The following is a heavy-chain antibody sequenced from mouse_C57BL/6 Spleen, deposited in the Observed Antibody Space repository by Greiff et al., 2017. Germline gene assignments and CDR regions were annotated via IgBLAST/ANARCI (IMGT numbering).Heavy chain of an antibody. J-gene: IGHJ4*01. CDR3: ASLPYAMDY. CDR2: INPNNGGT. CDR1: GYTFTDYN. Sequence: QLQQSGPELVKPGASVKMSCKASGYTFTDYNMHWVKQSHGKSLEWIGYINPNNGGTSYHQKFKGKATLTVNKSSSTAYMELRSLTSEDSAVYYCASLPYAMDYWGQGTSVTVSS. V-gene: IGHV1-22*01.